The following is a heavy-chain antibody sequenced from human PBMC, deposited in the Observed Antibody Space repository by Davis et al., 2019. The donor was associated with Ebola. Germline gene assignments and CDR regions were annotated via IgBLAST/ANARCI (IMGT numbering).Heavy chain of an antibody. CDR1: GYIFTSYA. CDR2: ISVYNGKT. CDR3: ARGLYGDYLRDY. V-gene: IGHV1-18*01. Sequence: AASVKVSCKASGYIFTSYAVHWVRQAPGQRLDWMGWISVYNGKTNYVQKLQGRVTMTTDTSTTTVYMELRSLTSDDTAVYYCARGLYGDYLRDYWGQGTLVTVSS. J-gene: IGHJ4*02. D-gene: IGHD4-17*01.